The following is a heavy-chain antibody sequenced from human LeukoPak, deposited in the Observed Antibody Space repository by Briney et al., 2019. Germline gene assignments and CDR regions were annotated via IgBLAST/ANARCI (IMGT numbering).Heavy chain of an antibody. CDR2: INTDGSST. J-gene: IGHJ1*01. Sequence: HPGGSLRLSCAASGFTFSSYWMHWVRQAPRKGLVWVSRINTDGSSTSYADSVKGRFTISRDNAKNTLYLQMNSLRAEDTAVYYCARGYCSSTSCYREYFQHWGQGTLVTVSS. CDR3: ARGYCSSTSCYREYFQH. D-gene: IGHD2-2*01. CDR1: GFTFSSYW. V-gene: IGHV3-74*01.